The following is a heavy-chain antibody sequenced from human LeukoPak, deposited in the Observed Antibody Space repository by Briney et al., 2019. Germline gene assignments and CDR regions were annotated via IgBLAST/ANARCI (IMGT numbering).Heavy chain of an antibody. CDR3: ARHQGAYYYDSSGL. V-gene: IGHV4-59*08. J-gene: IGHJ4*02. CDR1: GGSISSYY. Sequence: SETLSLTCTVSGGSISSYYWSWIRQPPGKGLEWIGYIYYSGSTNYNPSLKSRVTISVDTSKNQFSLKLSSVTAADTAVYYCARHQGAYYYDSSGLWGQGTLVTVSS. CDR2: IYYSGST. D-gene: IGHD3-22*01.